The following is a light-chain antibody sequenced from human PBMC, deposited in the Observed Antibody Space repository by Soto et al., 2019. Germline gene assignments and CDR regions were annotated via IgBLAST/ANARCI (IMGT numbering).Light chain of an antibody. CDR3: QQLNSYPLT. J-gene: IGKJ4*02. CDR1: HIVTSNY. CDR2: GAS. Sequence: EIVLTQSPGTLSLSRGDRATLXXRASHIVTSNYLAWYQQKPGQAPRVXFFGASIRATGIPDRFSGSGSGTEFTLTISSLQPEDFATYSCQQLNSYPLTFGGGTKVDIK. V-gene: IGKV3-20*01.